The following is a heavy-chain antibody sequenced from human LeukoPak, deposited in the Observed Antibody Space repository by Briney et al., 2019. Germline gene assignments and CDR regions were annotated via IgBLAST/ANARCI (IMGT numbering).Heavy chain of an antibody. CDR1: GYTFTTYA. J-gene: IGHJ3*02. CDR3: ARAGGSHGSGRAFDI. V-gene: IGHV1-3*01. D-gene: IGHD1-14*01. CDR2: IDAGNVNT. Sequence: GASVNVSCKASGYTFTTYAIHWVRQAPGQGLEWMGWIDAGNVNTKYSQKFQGRVTITRDTSANTAYMALSSLRSDDTAVYYCARAGGSHGSGRAFDIWGQGTMVTVSS.